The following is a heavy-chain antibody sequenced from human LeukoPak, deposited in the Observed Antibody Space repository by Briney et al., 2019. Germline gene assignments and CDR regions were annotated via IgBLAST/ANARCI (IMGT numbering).Heavy chain of an antibody. D-gene: IGHD3-3*01. CDR3: AKVITIFGVVIPHDAFDI. V-gene: IGHV3-23*01. J-gene: IGHJ3*02. CDR2: ISGSGGST. Sequence: PGGSLRLSCAASGFTFSSYAMSWVRQAPGKGLEWVSAISGSGGSTYYADSVKGRFTISRDNSKNTLYLQMNSLRAEDTAVYYCAKVITIFGVVIPHDAFDIWGQGTMVTVSS. CDR1: GFTFSSYA.